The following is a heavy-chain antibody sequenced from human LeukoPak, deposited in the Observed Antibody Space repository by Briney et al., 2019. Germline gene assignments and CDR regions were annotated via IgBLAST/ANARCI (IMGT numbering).Heavy chain of an antibody. CDR1: GFTFSSYAM. J-gene: IGHJ4*02. Sequence: GSLRLSCAASGFTFSSYAMSWVRQPPGKGLEWIGEIYHSGSTNYNPSLKSRVTISVDKSKNQFSLKLSSVTAADTAVYYCARDRHSRDYWGQGTLVTVSS. V-gene: IGHV4-4*02. CDR3: ARDRHSRDY. CDR2: IYHSGST. D-gene: IGHD6-6*01.